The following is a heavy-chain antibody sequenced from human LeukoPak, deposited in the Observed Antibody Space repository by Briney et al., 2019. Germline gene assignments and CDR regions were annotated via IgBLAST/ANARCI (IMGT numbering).Heavy chain of an antibody. D-gene: IGHD3-10*01. V-gene: IGHV4-59*01. CDR2: IYYSGST. Sequence: SETLSLACTVSGGSISSYYWSWIRQPPGKGLEWVGYIYYSGSTNYKPSLKSRVTISVDTSRNQFSLKLSSVTAADTAVYYCARGGYYGSGNDFRFDPWGQGTLVTVSS. CDR3: ARGGYYGSGNDFRFDP. CDR1: GGSISSYY. J-gene: IGHJ5*02.